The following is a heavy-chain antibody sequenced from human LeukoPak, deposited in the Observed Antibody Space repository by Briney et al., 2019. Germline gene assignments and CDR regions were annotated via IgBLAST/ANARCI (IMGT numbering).Heavy chain of an antibody. CDR1: GYTFTDYY. J-gene: IGHJ4*02. D-gene: IGHD3-10*02. V-gene: IGHV1-2*02. CDR3: ARDVLTTFGYFSAADDF. Sequence: ASVKVSCKASGYTFTDYYMHWVRQAPGQGLEWMGWISPSSGGTNYAQKFQGRVTMTRDTSTGTAYIELSRLRSDDTAMYYCARDVLTTFGYFSAADDFWGQGTLVTVSS. CDR2: ISPSSGGT.